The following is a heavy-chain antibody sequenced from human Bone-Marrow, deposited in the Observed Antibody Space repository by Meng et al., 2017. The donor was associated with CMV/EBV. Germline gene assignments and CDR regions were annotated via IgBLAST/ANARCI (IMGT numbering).Heavy chain of an antibody. CDR1: GYTFTSYV. D-gene: IGHD6-13*01. V-gene: IGHV1-46*01. Sequence: ASVKVSCKAAGYTFTSYVMHWVRQAPGQGLEWMGKINSSGGRTTYAQKFQGRLTMTRNTSTSTIYMELSSLRSEDTAVYYCARGRGPSGSWYIDYWGQGNLVNVSS. CDR3: ARGRGPSGSWYIDY. CDR2: INSSGGRT. J-gene: IGHJ4*02.